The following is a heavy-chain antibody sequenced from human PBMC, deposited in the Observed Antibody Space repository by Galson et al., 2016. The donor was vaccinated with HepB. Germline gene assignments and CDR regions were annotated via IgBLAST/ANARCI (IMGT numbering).Heavy chain of an antibody. CDR3: ARGYCTGGACYCFDY. V-gene: IGHV3-23*01. J-gene: IGHJ4*02. Sequence: SLRLSCAASGMTFSNYAMGWVRQAPGKGLEWVSTISRYSDYTYYADSVKGRFTISRDNSMDTLYLQMNRLRAEDTAVYYCARGYCTGGACYCFDYWGQGTLVTVSS. CDR1: GMTFSNYA. CDR2: ISRYSDYT. D-gene: IGHD2-8*02.